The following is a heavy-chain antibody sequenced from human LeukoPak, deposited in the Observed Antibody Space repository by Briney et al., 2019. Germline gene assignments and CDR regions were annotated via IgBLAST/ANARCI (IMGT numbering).Heavy chain of an antibody. CDR1: GGSISSSSYY. Sequence: SETLSLTCTVSGGSISSSSYYWGWIRQPPGKGLEWIRSIYYSGSTYYNPSLKSRVHISVDPSKNQFSLKLRSVTAADAAVYYCATVTTPRYYFDYWGQGTLVTVSS. J-gene: IGHJ4*02. D-gene: IGHD4-17*01. CDR2: IYYSGST. V-gene: IGHV4-39*01. CDR3: ATVTTPRYYFDY.